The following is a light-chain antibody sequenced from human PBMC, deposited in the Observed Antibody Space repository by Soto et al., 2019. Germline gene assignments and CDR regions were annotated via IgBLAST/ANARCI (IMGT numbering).Light chain of an antibody. CDR3: QQYNDYSAWT. V-gene: IGKV1-5*03. Sequence: DIQMTQSPSTLSASVGDRVTITCRASQSISSWLAWYQQKPGKAPKPLIYKASSLESGVPSRFSGTESGTEFTLTISSLRPDDFATYYCQQYNDYSAWTFGQGTKVDIK. CDR2: KAS. J-gene: IGKJ1*01. CDR1: QSISSW.